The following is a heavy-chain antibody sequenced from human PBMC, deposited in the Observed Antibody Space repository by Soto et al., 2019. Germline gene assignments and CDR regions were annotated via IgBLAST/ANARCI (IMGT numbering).Heavy chain of an antibody. Sequence: ASVNVSCRTSGYTFTSYAMHWVRQAPGQRLEWMGWINAGNSNIKYSQKFQGRVTITRDTSASTAYMELRSLRSDDTAVYYCARQPVAGTAFFDYWGQGTLVNVS. CDR1: GYTFTSYA. D-gene: IGHD6-19*01. CDR3: ARQPVAGTAFFDY. J-gene: IGHJ4*02. CDR2: INAGNSNI. V-gene: IGHV1-3*01.